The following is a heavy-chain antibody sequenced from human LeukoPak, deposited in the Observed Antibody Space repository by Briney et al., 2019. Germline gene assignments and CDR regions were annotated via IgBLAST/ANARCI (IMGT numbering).Heavy chain of an antibody. J-gene: IGHJ4*02. CDR1: GFTFSRHW. D-gene: IGHD4-17*01. V-gene: IGHV3-7*01. CDR3: ARGPDYGDRLDYFDY. Sequence: GGSLRLSCGASGFTFSRHWMGWVRQAPGKGLERLASIKQDGSQYYVDSVKGRFIISRDNAKNSLSLQMNSLRVEDTAVYYCARGPDYGDRLDYFDYWGQGTLVTVSS. CDR2: IKQDGSQ.